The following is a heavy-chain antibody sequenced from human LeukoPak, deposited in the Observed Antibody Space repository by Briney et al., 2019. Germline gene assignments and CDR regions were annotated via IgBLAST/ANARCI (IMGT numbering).Heavy chain of an antibody. CDR1: GFSFSSYG. J-gene: IGHJ4*02. CDR2: IRYDGTNK. Sequence: GRSLRLSCAASGFSFSSYGMHWVRQAPGKGLEWVAVIRYDGTNKYYADSVKGRFTISRDNPKNTLYLQMNSLRAEDTAVYYCARDQRGFSYSKYYFDYWGQGTLVTVSS. D-gene: IGHD5-18*01. V-gene: IGHV3-33*01. CDR3: ARDQRGFSYSKYYFDY.